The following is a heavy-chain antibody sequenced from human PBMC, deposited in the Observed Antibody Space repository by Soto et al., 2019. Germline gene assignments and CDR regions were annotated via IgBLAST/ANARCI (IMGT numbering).Heavy chain of an antibody. CDR3: ARTYGSGDYFLPFEY. D-gene: IGHD3-10*01. Sequence: QVQLLQSGAEVKKPGASVKVSCKASGYMFNTYGITWVRQAPGQGLEWMGWISVYNGNIDYAQKFEGRVTMTIDISTSTAYMELKSLTSDDTAVYYCARTYGSGDYFLPFEYWGQGTPVSVYS. CDR2: ISVYNGNI. V-gene: IGHV1-18*01. CDR1: GYMFNTYG. J-gene: IGHJ4*02.